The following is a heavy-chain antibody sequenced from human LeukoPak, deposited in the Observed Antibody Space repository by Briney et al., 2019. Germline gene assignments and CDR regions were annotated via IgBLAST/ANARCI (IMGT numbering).Heavy chain of an antibody. V-gene: IGHV3-30-3*01. D-gene: IGHD6-13*01. CDR2: IXYDGSNK. CDR3: ARGGYGSSWFYYYYGMDV. Sequence: PGGSLRLSCAASGFTFSNYAMHWVRQAPGKGLEWVAVIXYDGSNKYYADSVKGRFTISRDNSKNTLYLQMNSLRAEDTAVYYCARGGYGSSWFYYYYGMDVWGQGTTVTVSS. J-gene: IGHJ6*02. CDR1: GFTFSNYA.